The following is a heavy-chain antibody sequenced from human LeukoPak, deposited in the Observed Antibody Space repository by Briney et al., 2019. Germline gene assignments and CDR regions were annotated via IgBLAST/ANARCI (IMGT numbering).Heavy chain of an antibody. J-gene: IGHJ3*02. CDR2: ISGSGGST. D-gene: IGHD6-19*01. CDR1: GFTFSSYA. Sequence: GGSLRLSCAASGFTFSSYAMSWVRQAPGKGLEWVSAISGSGGSTYYADSVKGRFTISRDNSKNTLYLQMNSLRAEDTAVYYCAEDHGLGSGWYDAFDIWGQGTMVTVSS. CDR3: AEDHGLGSGWYDAFDI. V-gene: IGHV3-23*01.